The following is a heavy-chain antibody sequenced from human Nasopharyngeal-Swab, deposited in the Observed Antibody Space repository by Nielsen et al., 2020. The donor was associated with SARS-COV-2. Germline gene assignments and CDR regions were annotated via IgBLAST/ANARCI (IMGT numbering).Heavy chain of an antibody. CDR2: ISGSGGST. Sequence: GESLKISCAASGFTFSSNAMSWVRQAPGKGLEWVSAISGSGGSTYYADSVKGRFTISRDNSKNTLYPQMNSLRAEDTAVYYCAKTDYGDLPYYFDYWGQGTLVTVSS. CDR1: GFTFSSNA. CDR3: AKTDYGDLPYYFDY. V-gene: IGHV3-23*01. D-gene: IGHD4-17*01. J-gene: IGHJ4*02.